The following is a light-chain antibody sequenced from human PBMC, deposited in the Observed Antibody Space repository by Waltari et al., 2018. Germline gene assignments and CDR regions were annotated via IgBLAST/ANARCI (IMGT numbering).Light chain of an antibody. J-gene: IGLJ2*01. CDR2: EVS. V-gene: IGLV2-14*01. CDR1: SRAVGGYNY. CDR3: SSYTSSSTYVV. Sequence: QSALTQPASVSGSPGQPITIPCTGTSRAVGGYNYVPWYQQHPGKAPKLMIYEVSNRPSGVSNRFSGSKSGNTASLTISGLQAEDEADYYCSSYTSSSTYVVFGGGTKLTVL.